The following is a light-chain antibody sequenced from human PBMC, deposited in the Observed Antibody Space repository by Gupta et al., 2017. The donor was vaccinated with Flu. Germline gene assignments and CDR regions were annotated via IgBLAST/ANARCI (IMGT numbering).Light chain of an antibody. CDR1: SSNIGINI. V-gene: IGLV1-44*01. J-gene: IGLJ3*02. Sequence: QSVLTQPPSASGTPGQRVTISCSGSSSNIGINIVNWYQQLPGTAPKLRIDYNNQRPYGVQDRFSCSKSGTSASLAIGGLQSEDEADYYWAEWDDSQNACVFGGGTKLTVL. CDR2: YNN. CDR3: AEWDDSQNACV.